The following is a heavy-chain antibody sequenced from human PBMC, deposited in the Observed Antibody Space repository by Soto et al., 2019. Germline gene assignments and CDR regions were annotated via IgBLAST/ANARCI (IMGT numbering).Heavy chain of an antibody. J-gene: IGHJ3*02. CDR3: ARPKTDYYCSVGAFDI. Sequence: QVPLVQSGAEVKKPGASVKVSCKASGYTFTSYGISWVRQAPGQGLEWMGWISAYNGNTNYAQKLQGRVTMPTDTSTSTAYTELGSLIDDETAVYYCARPKTDYYCSVGAFDIWGQGTMVTVSS. D-gene: IGHD3-10*01. V-gene: IGHV1-18*01. CDR2: ISAYNGNT. CDR1: GYTFTSYG.